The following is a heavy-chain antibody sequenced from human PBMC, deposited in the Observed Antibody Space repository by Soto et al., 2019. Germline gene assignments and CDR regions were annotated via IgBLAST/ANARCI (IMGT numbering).Heavy chain of an antibody. V-gene: IGHV3-30-3*01. D-gene: IGHD6-13*01. CDR1: GFTFSSYA. Sequence: GGSLRLSCAASGFTFSSYAMHWVRQAPGKGLEWVAVISYDGSNKYYADSVKGRFTISRDNSKNTLYLQMNSLRAEDTAVYYCASIAAAVLILDYWGQGTLVTVSS. J-gene: IGHJ4*02. CDR2: ISYDGSNK. CDR3: ASIAAAVLILDY.